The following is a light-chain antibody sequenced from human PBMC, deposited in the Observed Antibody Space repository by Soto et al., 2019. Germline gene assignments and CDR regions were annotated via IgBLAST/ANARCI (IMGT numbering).Light chain of an antibody. J-gene: IGKJ4*01. CDR1: QSVSRN. CDR3: QQYNNWPFT. CDR2: GAS. Sequence: EIVMPQSPATLSVSPGERATLSCRASQSVSRNLAWYQQKPGQAPRLLIYGASTRATGIPARFSGSGSGTEFTLIIRSLQSEACAVYYCQQYNNWPFTFGGGTKVEIK. V-gene: IGKV3-15*01.